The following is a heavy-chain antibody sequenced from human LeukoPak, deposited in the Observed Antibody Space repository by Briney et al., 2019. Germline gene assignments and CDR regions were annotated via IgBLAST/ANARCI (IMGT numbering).Heavy chain of an antibody. J-gene: IGHJ5*02. CDR2: IYYSGST. Sequence: SETLSLTCTVSGASITYNYWSWIRQPPGKGLEWIGYIYYSGSTNYNPSLKSRVTISVDTSKNQFSLRLSSVTAADTAVYYCARHRYYYDSSGYYYQPWGQGTLVTVSS. D-gene: IGHD3-22*01. V-gene: IGHV4-59*01. CDR3: ARHRYYYDSSGYYYQP. CDR1: GASITYNY.